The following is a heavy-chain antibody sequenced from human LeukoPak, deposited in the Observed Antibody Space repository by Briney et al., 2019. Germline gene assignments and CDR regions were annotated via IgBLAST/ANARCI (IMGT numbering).Heavy chain of an antibody. J-gene: IGHJ5*02. CDR3: ARVGYGSGSYYNNWFDP. CDR1: GGSFSGYY. CDR2: INHSGST. V-gene: IGHV4-34*01. Sequence: PSETLSLTCAVYGGSFSGYYWSWILQPPGKGLEWIGEINHSGSTNYNPSLKSRVTISVDTSKNQFSLKLSSVTAADTAVYYCARVGYGSGSYYNNWFDPWGQGTLVTVSS. D-gene: IGHD3-10*01.